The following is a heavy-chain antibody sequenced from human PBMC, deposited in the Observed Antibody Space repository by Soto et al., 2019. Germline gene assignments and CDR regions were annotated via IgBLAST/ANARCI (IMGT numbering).Heavy chain of an antibody. CDR2: TSGSGGST. CDR1: GFTFSSYA. CDR3: SKVSYGSCVKGNWFDP. V-gene: IGHV3-23*01. J-gene: IGHJ5*02. D-gene: IGHD4-17*01. Sequence: PGGSLRLPCAASGFTFSSYAMSWVRQAPGKGLEWVSATSGSGGSTYYADSVKGRFTISRDNSKNTLYLQMNSLRAEDTAVYYCSKVSYGSCVKGNWFDPLGQGTLVTVSS.